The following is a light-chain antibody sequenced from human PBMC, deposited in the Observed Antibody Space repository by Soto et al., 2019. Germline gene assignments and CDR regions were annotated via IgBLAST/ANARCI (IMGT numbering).Light chain of an antibody. CDR1: QSVSSSY. CDR2: GAS. CDR3: QQYGSSPPWT. J-gene: IGKJ1*01. Sequence: EIVLTQSPGTLSLSPGERATLLCRAGQSVSSSYLAWYPQQPGQAPRLLIYGASSRATGSPDRFIGSGSGTDFTLTISRLEPEDFAVYYCQQYGSSPPWTFGQGTKVDIK. V-gene: IGKV3-20*01.